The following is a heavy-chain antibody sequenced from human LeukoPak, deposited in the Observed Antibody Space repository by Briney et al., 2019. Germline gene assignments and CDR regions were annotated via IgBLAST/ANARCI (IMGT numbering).Heavy chain of an antibody. CDR2: ISGSSSYI. V-gene: IGHV3-21*01. Sequence: GGSLRLSCAASGFTFSNYGVHWVRQAPGKGLEWVSSISGSSSYIYYVDTVKGRFTISRDNAKNSLYLQMNSLRAEDTAVYYCARDVMAVAGTRGNDYWGQGTPVTVSS. J-gene: IGHJ4*02. D-gene: IGHD6-19*01. CDR1: GFTFSNYG. CDR3: ARDVMAVAGTRGNDY.